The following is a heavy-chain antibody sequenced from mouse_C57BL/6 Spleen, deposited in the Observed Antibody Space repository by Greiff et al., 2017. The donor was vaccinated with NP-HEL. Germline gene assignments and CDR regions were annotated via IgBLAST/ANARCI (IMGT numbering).Heavy chain of an antibody. J-gene: IGHJ2*01. CDR2: ISDGGSYT. V-gene: IGHV5-4*01. CDR3: ARWEDYFDY. D-gene: IGHD4-1*01. CDR1: GFTFSSYA. Sequence: EVQGVESGGGLVKPGGSLKLSCAASGFTFSSYAMSWVRQTPEKRLEWVATISDGGSYTYYPDNVKGRFTISRDNAKNNLYLQMSHLKSEDTAMYYCARWEDYFDYWGQGTTLTVSS.